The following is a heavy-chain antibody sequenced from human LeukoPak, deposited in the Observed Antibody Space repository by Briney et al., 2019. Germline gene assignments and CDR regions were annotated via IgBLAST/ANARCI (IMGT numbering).Heavy chain of an antibody. Sequence: SETLSLTCTVSGGFISSYYWSWIRQPPGKGLEWIGYIYYSGSTNYNLSLTRRVTISVDTSKNQFSLKLSSVTAADTAVYYCARDVQMRGGTSWRDAFDIWGQGTMVTVSS. D-gene: IGHD3/OR15-3a*01. V-gene: IGHV4-59*01. CDR3: ARDVQMRGGTSWRDAFDI. CDR1: GGFISSYY. CDR2: IYYSGST. J-gene: IGHJ3*02.